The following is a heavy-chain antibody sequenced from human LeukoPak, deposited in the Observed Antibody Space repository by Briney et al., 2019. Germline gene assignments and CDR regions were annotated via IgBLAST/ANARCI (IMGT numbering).Heavy chain of an antibody. CDR2: ISGSGGST. J-gene: IGHJ4*02. V-gene: IGHV3-23*01. Sequence: PGGSLRLSCAASGFTFSSYAMSWVRQAPGKGLEWVSAISGSGGSTYYADSVKGRFTISRDNAKNSLYLQMNSLRAEDTAVYYCASLPTLTGYLDYWGQGTLVTVSS. CDR3: ASLPTLTGYLDY. D-gene: IGHD1-14*01. CDR1: GFTFSSYA.